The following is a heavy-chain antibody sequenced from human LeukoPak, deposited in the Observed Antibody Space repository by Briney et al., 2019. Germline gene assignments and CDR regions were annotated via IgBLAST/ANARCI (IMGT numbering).Heavy chain of an antibody. CDR3: TRGPDYFDC. CDR1: VGCISSYY. Sequence: PSETVSVTCTVSVGCISSYYWSWIGQPPAKGLEGIGCIYYSGSTSYNPSLKSRVTISVDTSKNQFSLQLSSVTAADTAVYYCTRGPDYFDCWGQGTLVTVSS. CDR2: IYYSGST. J-gene: IGHJ4*02. V-gene: IGHV4-59*01.